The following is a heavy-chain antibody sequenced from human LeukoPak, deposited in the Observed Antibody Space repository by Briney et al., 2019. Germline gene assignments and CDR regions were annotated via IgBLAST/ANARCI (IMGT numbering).Heavy chain of an antibody. D-gene: IGHD3-10*02. CDR2: ISSSGSTI. V-gene: IGHV3-48*03. Sequence: GGSLRLSCAASGFTFSSYAMSWVRQAPGKGLEWVSYISSSGSTIYYADSVKGRFTISRGNAKNSLYLQMNSLRAEDTAVYYCAELGITMIGGVWGKGTTVTISS. J-gene: IGHJ6*04. CDR3: AELGITMIGGV. CDR1: GFTFSSYA.